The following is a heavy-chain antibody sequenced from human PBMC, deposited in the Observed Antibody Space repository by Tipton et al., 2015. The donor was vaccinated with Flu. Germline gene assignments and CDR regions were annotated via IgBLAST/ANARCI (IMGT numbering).Heavy chain of an antibody. CDR1: GGSISSGSHY. CDR2: IYTSGST. V-gene: IGHV4-61*02. Sequence: TLSLTCTVSGGSISSGSHYWSWIRQPAGKGLEWIGLIYTSGSTNYNPSLKSRVTISVDTSKNQFSLKLNSMTAADTAVYYCASSLGPMNWFDPWGQGTLVTVSS. CDR3: ASSLGPMNWFDP. D-gene: IGHD7-27*01. J-gene: IGHJ5*02.